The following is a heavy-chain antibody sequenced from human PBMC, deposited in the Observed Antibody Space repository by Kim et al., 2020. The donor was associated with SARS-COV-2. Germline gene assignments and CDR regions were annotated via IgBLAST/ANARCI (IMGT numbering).Heavy chain of an antibody. V-gene: IGHV4-39*01. CDR3: ARRSSKTYYYDYGMDV. CDR1: GRSISSSTYY. J-gene: IGHJ6*02. Sequence: SETLSLTCTVSGRSISSSTYYWGWIRQPPGKGLEWIGSIYYSGSTYYNPSLKSRVTISVDTSKTQFSLKLSSVTAADTAVYYCARRSSKTYYYDYGMDVWGQGTPVTVSS. CDR2: IYYSGST.